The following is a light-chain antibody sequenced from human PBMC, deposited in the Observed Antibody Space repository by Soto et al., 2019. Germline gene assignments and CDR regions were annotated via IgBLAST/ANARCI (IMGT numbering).Light chain of an antibody. CDR1: QSVSSR. J-gene: IGKJ1*01. V-gene: IGKV3-15*01. CDR3: QQYTNWPKT. Sequence: EIVMTQSPTTLSVSPGERVTLSCRASQSVSSRLAWYHQKPGQSPRLLIYGASTRATGIPARFSGSGSGTEFTLTISSLQSEDFAVYYCQQYTNWPKTFGQGTKVDIK. CDR2: GAS.